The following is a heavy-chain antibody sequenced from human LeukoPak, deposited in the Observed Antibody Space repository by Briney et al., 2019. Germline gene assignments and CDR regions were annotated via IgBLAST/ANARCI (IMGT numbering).Heavy chain of an antibody. V-gene: IGHV3-23*01. Sequence: PGGSLRLSCAASGFTFSSYAMSWVRQAPGKGLEWVSAISGSGGSTYYADSVKGRFTISRDISKSTLYLQMNSLRADDTAVYFCARRGPASDYYYKGGFDIWGQGTMVTVSS. CDR1: GFTFSSYA. J-gene: IGHJ3*02. CDR3: ARRGPASDYYYKGGFDI. CDR2: ISGSGGST. D-gene: IGHD3-22*01.